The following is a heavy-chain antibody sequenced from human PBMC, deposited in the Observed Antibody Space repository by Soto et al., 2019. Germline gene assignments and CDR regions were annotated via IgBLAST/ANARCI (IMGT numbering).Heavy chain of an antibody. D-gene: IGHD2-2*02. CDR3: LRGGRGYTRDDVLDA. Sequence: EVQLVESGGGLVKPGGSLRLSCVDSGFTLSSYSMNWVRHAPGKGLEWVSSISTTSNPIFYADSVRGRFTISRDNAKKSLYLQMNSLRAEDTAVYYCLRGGRGYTRDDVLDAWGQGTMVTVSS. CDR2: ISTTSNPI. CDR1: GFTLSSYS. V-gene: IGHV3-21*01. J-gene: IGHJ3*01.